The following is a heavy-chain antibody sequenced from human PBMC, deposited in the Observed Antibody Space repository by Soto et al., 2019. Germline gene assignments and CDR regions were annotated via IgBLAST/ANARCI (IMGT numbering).Heavy chain of an antibody. CDR3: ARDQRWELDGYFDY. J-gene: IGHJ4*02. CDR2: IWYDGSNK. D-gene: IGHD1-26*01. CDR1: GFTFSSYG. Sequence: AGGSLRLSCAASGFTFSSYGMHWVRQAPGKGLEWVAVIWYDGSNKYYADSVKGRFTISRDNSKNTLYLQMNSLRAEDTAVYYCARDQRWELDGYFDYWGQGTLVTVSS. V-gene: IGHV3-33*01.